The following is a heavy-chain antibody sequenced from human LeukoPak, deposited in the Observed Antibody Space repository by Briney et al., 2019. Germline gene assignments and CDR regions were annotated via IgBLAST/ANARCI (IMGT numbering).Heavy chain of an antibody. CDR3: ARGYRYDSVLDY. Sequence: ASVKVSCKASGYTFSNYYMKWVRQAPGQGLEWMGIINPVGGSTSYAQKFQGRVTMTRDTSTSTVYMELSSLRYEDTAVYYCARGYRYDSVLDYWGQGTLVTVSS. J-gene: IGHJ4*02. D-gene: IGHD5-18*01. CDR2: INPVGGST. CDR1: GYTFSNYY. V-gene: IGHV1-46*01.